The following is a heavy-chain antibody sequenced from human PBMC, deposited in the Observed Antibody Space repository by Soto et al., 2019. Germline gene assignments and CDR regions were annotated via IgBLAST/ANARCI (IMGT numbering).Heavy chain of an antibody. Sequence: ASVKVSCKASGGTFSSYAISWVRQAPGQGLEWMGGIIPIFGTANYAQKFQGRVTITADESTSTAYMELSSLRSEDTAVYYCARVVDIVATNFDYWGQGTPVTV. D-gene: IGHD5-12*01. CDR3: ARVVDIVATNFDY. CDR1: GGTFSSYA. J-gene: IGHJ4*02. CDR2: IIPIFGTA. V-gene: IGHV1-69*13.